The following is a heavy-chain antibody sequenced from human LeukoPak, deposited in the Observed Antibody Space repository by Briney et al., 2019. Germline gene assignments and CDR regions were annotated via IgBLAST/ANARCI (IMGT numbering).Heavy chain of an antibody. J-gene: IGHJ4*02. D-gene: IGHD6-13*01. CDR2: VANDGRDK. CDR1: WFSFRSYA. V-gene: IGHV3-30*04. Sequence: GSLRLSRAASWFSFRSYAIHWGRQAPGKGLEVGALVANDGRDKKYADSVRGRFTISRDNSKNTVYLQMDSLRVEDMAVYYCAKDSKITSADYYFDYWGLGTLVTVSS. CDR3: AKDSKITSADYYFDY.